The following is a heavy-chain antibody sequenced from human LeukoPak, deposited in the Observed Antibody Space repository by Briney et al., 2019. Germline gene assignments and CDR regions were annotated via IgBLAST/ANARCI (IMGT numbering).Heavy chain of an antibody. CDR1: GFTFSSYA. CDR3: AKSGSYYYGMDV. Sequence: GGSLRLSCAASGFTFSSYAMSWVRQAPGKGLEWVSAISGSGGSTYYADSVKGRFTISRDNSKNTPYLQMNSLRAEDTAVYYCAKSGSYYYGMDVWGQGTTVTVSS. J-gene: IGHJ6*02. V-gene: IGHV3-23*01. D-gene: IGHD1-26*01. CDR2: ISGSGGST.